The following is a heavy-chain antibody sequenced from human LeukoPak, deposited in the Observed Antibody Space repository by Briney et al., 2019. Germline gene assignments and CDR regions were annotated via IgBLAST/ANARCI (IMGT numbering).Heavy chain of an antibody. J-gene: IGHJ4*02. CDR2: IRHEGSNE. D-gene: IGHD3-10*01. CDR3: AKQYYYGSEDY. V-gene: IGHV3-30*02. Sequence: GVSLTLSCAASGFTFSSYGMYWVRQAPGKGLEWVAFIRHEGSNEYYADSVKGRFTISRDNSKNTLYLQMNSLRAEDTAVYYCAKQYYYGSEDYWGQGTLVTVSS. CDR1: GFTFSSYG.